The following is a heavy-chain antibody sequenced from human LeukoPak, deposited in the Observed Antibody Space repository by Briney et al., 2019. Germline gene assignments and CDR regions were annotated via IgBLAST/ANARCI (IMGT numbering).Heavy chain of an antibody. J-gene: IGHJ4*02. D-gene: IGHD7-27*01. V-gene: IGHV3-7*01. Sequence: GGSLRLSCSASGFAFSAYWMICVRQAPGKGPEWVANINLSGSAQYYVDSVKGRCTISRDNAKSSLYLQMNSLRVEDTAVYYCAAWGLHNYWGQGTLVTVSS. CDR3: AAWGLHNY. CDR2: INLSGSAQ. CDR1: GFAFSAYW.